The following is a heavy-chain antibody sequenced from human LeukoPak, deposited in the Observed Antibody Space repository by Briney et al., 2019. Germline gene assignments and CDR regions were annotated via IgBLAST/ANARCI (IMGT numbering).Heavy chain of an antibody. CDR2: ISYDGSDE. J-gene: IGHJ4*02. CDR3: ARDFTPEWFDIH. CDR1: GLAFSSYS. D-gene: IGHD3-3*01. Sequence: GVSLRLSCVASGLAFSSYSMHWVRQAPGKGLEWVGVISYDGSDEYYTDSVKGRFTISRDNSKNTVYLQMNSLRADDTAVYYCARDFTPEWFDIHWGQGTLVTVS. V-gene: IGHV3-30*04.